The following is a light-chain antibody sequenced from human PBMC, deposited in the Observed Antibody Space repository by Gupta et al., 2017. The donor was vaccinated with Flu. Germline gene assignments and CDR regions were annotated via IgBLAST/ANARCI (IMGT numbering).Light chain of an antibody. CDR2: AAS. CDR3: QHRST. CDR1: QAITSY. J-gene: IGKJ4*01. V-gene: IGKV1-39*01. Sequence: SSSVGDRVTITCRASQAITSYLNWYQQKPGKAPKVLIYAASTLQSGAPSRFSGSGSGTDFTLTISSLQPEDFATYYCQHRSTFGGGTKVEI.